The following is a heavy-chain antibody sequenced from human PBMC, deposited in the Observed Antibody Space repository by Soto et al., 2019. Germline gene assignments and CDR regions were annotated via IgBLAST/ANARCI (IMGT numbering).Heavy chain of an antibody. CDR3: ARKGLRGYSYGYDY. Sequence: QVQLVQSGAEVKKPGSSVKVSCKASGGTFSSYAISWVRQSPGQGLEWMGGISPIFGTANYAQKFQGRVTITADESTSTADMELSSLRSDDTAVYYCARKGLRGYSYGYDYWGQGTLVTVSS. CDR1: GGTFSSYA. D-gene: IGHD5-18*01. CDR2: ISPIFGTA. J-gene: IGHJ4*02. V-gene: IGHV1-69*01.